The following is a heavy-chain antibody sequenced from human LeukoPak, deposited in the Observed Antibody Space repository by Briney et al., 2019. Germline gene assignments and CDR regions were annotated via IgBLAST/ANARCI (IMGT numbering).Heavy chain of an antibody. V-gene: IGHV1-2*02. J-gene: IGHJ4*02. Sequence: ASVKVSCKASGYTFTVYYMHWVRQAPGQGLEWMGWINPNSGGTNYAQKFQGRVTMTRDTSISTAYMELSRLRSDDTAVYYCARDLYSGYDFVLAVWVYWGQGTLVTVSS. CDR1: GYTFTVYY. D-gene: IGHD5-12*01. CDR3: ARDLYSGYDFVLAVWVY. CDR2: INPNSGGT.